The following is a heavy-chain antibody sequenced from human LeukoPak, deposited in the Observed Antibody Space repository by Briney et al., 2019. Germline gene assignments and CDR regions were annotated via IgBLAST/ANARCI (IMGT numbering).Heavy chain of an antibody. CDR2: IRSKAYGGTT. D-gene: IGHD6-13*01. CDR1: GFTFGDYA. Sequence: GGSLRLSCTASGFTFGDYAMSWVRQAPGKGLEWVGFIRSKAYGGTTEYAASVKGRFTISRDDSKSIAYLQMNSLKTEDTAVYYCTRDNWYSSSWHPPYYYYGMDVWGQGTTVTVSS. J-gene: IGHJ6*02. V-gene: IGHV3-49*04. CDR3: TRDNWYSSSWHPPYYYYGMDV.